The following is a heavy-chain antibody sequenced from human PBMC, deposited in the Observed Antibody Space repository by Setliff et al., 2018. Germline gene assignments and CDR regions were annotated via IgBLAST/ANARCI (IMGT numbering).Heavy chain of an antibody. V-gene: IGHV4-59*01. CDR1: GGSISNYY. D-gene: IGHD1-1*01. Sequence: SETLSLTCNVSGGSISNYYWTWMRKPPGKGLEWVAYISYSGNTNYHPALRSRLTITRDTSKNQVSLQLRSVTAEDTAIYFCARDAELPGPPVHDAFDLLGPGTMVTVSS. CDR3: ARDAELPGPPVHDAFDL. CDR2: ISYSGNT. J-gene: IGHJ3*01.